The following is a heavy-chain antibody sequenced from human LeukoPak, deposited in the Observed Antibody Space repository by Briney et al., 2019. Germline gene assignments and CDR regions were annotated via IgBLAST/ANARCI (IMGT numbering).Heavy chain of an antibody. CDR3: ARGIRQYAKSYFDY. V-gene: IGHV3-11*01. CDR2: ISSSGTSR. D-gene: IGHD4-11*01. CDR1: GFTFSDYY. J-gene: IGHJ4*02. Sequence: GPSLRLSCAASGFTFSDYYMSWIRQAPGKGLEWLSYISSSGTSRYYTDSVKGRFTIYRDNAKNSLYLQTNSLRAEDTAVYYCARGIRQYAKSYFDYWGQGTLVTVSS.